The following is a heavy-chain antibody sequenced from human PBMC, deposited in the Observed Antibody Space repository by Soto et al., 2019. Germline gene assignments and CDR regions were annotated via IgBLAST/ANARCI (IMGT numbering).Heavy chain of an antibody. Sequence: GGSLRLSCAASGFTFSSYGMHWVRQAPGKGLEWVAVISYDGSNKYYADSVKGRFTISRDNSKNTLYLQMNSLRAEDTAVYYCAKAEGYDYYYGMDVWGQGTTVTVSS. V-gene: IGHV3-30*18. CDR2: ISYDGSNK. J-gene: IGHJ6*02. CDR1: GFTFSSYG. CDR3: AKAEGYDYYYGMDV.